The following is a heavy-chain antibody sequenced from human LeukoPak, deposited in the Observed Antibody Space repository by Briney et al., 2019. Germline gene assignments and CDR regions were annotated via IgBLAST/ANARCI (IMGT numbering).Heavy chain of an antibody. CDR3: AHISRRSYYFDY. V-gene: IGHV2-5*02. D-gene: IGHD6-13*01. CDR2: IYWDDDA. J-gene: IGHJ4*02. Sequence: SGPTLVNPTQTLTLTCTLTGSSLTTSGVGVGWIRQPPGKALAWLALIYWDDDARYTESLKSRLTITKDTSKNQVVLTMTNSDPVDTGTYYCAHISRRSYYFDYWGQGTLVTVSS. CDR1: GSSLTTSGVG.